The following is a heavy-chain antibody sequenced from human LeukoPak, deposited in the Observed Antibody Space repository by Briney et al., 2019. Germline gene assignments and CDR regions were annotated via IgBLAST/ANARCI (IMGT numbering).Heavy chain of an antibody. CDR1: GFTFSNYA. V-gene: IGHV3-23*01. D-gene: IGHD6-25*01. CDR2: ITSGGGTT. J-gene: IGHJ4*02. Sequence: PGRSLRLSCAASGFTFSNYAMSWVRQAPGKALEWVSAITSGGGTTYYAGSVKGRFTISRDNSKNTLYLQMNSLRAEDTAVYYCARDPPRAAWVFDYWGQGTLVSVSS. CDR3: ARDPPRAAWVFDY.